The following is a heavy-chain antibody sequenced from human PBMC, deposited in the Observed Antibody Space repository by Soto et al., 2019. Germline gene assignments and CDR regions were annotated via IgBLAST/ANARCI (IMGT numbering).Heavy chain of an antibody. Sequence: ASVTVSCTLSVYTLTELSRHCVRQAPGKGLEWMGGFDPEDGETIYAQKFQGRVTMTEDTSTDTAYMELSSLRSEDTAVYYCATGGDTALRYWGQGTLVTVSS. CDR2: FDPEDGET. D-gene: IGHD5-18*01. V-gene: IGHV1-24*01. J-gene: IGHJ4*02. CDR3: ATGGDTALRY. CDR1: VYTLTELS.